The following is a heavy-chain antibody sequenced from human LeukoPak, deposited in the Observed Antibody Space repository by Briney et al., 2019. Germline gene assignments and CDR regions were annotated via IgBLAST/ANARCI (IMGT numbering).Heavy chain of an antibody. V-gene: IGHV1-69*13. CDR2: IIPIFCTA. CDR1: GGTFSSYA. CDR3: ARDGSAIYYGSGSYYKFDY. D-gene: IGHD3-10*01. J-gene: IGHJ4*02. Sequence: ASVKVSCKASGGTFSSYAISWVRQAPGQGLEWMGGIIPIFCTANYAQKFQGRVTITADEFTSTAYMELSSMRSEDTAVYYCARDGSAIYYGSGSYYKFDYWGQGTLVTVSS.